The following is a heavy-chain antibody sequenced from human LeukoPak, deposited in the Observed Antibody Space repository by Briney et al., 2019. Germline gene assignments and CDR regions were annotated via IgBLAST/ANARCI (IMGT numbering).Heavy chain of an antibody. Sequence: PGGSLRLSCAASGFTFSSYSMNWVRQAPGKGLEWVSYISSSDSTIYYAESVKGRFTISRDNAKNSLYLQMNSLRAEDTAVYYCAKDPSHYDSSGYYYWAFDIWGQGTMVTVSS. CDR1: GFTFSSYS. J-gene: IGHJ3*02. CDR3: AKDPSHYDSSGYYYWAFDI. D-gene: IGHD3-22*01. V-gene: IGHV3-48*01. CDR2: ISSSDSTI.